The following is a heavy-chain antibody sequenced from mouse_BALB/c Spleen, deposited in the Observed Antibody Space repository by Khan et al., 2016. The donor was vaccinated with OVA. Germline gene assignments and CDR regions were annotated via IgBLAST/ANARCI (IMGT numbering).Heavy chain of an antibody. CDR1: GFSLSNYG. Sequence: QVQLKQSGPGLVAPSQSLSITCTASGFSLSNYGIHWVRQPPGKGLEWLGVIWTSGITNYNSALMSRLSISKDNSKSQVFLKMNRLQTDDTVIYYCARSYDYDVGGFAYWGQGTLVTVSA. J-gene: IGHJ3*01. D-gene: IGHD2-4*01. V-gene: IGHV2-9*02. CDR2: IWTSGIT. CDR3: ARSYDYDVGGFAY.